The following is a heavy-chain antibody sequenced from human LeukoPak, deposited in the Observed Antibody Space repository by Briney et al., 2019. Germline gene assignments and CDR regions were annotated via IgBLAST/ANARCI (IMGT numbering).Heavy chain of an antibody. CDR3: AKPTTVLTSYYFDY. V-gene: IGHV3-30*02. D-gene: IGHD4-23*01. CDR2: IRFDGSIK. J-gene: IGHJ4*02. Sequence: GGSLRLSCAASGFTFNNYGMHWVRQAPGKGLEWVTFIRFDGSIKYYADSVKGRFTISRDNSKNTLYLQMNNLRAEDTAVYYCAKPTTVLTSYYFDYWGQGTLVTVSS. CDR1: GFTFNNYG.